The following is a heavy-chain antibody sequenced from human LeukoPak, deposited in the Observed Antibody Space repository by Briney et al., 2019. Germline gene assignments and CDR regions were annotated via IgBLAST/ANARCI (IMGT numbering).Heavy chain of an antibody. Sequence: SDTLSLTCTVSGGSISSSSYYWGWIRQPPARGLGWIGSIYYSGSTFYNPSLKSRVTMSLDTSKNQVSLKLSSVTAEDTAVYYCARWDYYFDYWGQGTLVTVSS. CDR2: IYYSGST. J-gene: IGHJ4*02. CDR1: GGSISSSSYY. V-gene: IGHV4-39*01. CDR3: ARWDYYFDY. D-gene: IGHD1-26*01.